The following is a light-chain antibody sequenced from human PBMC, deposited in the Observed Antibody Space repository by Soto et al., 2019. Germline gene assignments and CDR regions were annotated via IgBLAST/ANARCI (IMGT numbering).Light chain of an antibody. CDR1: NSDVGGYTS. CDR3: SSYTSDSTYV. J-gene: IGLJ1*01. V-gene: IGLV2-14*01. Sequence: QSALTQPASVSGSPGQSITISCTGTNSDVGGYTSVSWYQQHPGKAPKLVIYEVSDRPSGVSSRFSGSKSGNTASLTISGLQAEDEADYYCSSYTSDSTYVFGTGTKLTVL. CDR2: EVS.